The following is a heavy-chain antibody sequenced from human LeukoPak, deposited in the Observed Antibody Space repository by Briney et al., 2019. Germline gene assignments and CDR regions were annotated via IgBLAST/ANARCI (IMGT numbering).Heavy chain of an antibody. V-gene: IGHV4-39*01. CDR1: GGPISSSSYY. D-gene: IGHD3-22*01. J-gene: IGHJ4*02. CDR2: MYYSGST. CDR3: VRLNGGYYEAIFDY. Sequence: KPSETLSLTCTVSGGPISSSSYYWGWIRQPPGKGLECIGSMYYSGSTYYNPPLKSRVTISVDTSKNQFSLNLRSVTAADTAVYYCVRLNGGYYEAIFDYWGQGTLVTVSS.